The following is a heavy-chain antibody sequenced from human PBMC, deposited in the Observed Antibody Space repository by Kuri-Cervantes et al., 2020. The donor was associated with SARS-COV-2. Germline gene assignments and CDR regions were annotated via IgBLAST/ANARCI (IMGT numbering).Heavy chain of an antibody. D-gene: IGHD3-3*01. CDR1: GYTFTSYG. Sequence: ASVKVSCKASGYTFTSYGISWVRQAPGQGLEWMGWISAYNGNTNYAQKLQGRVTMTTDTSTSTAYMELRSLRSDATAVYYCARDGYDFWSGYYTFDYYYYYMDVWGKGTTVTVSS. J-gene: IGHJ6*03. V-gene: IGHV1-18*01. CDR2: ISAYNGNT. CDR3: ARDGYDFWSGYYTFDYYYYYMDV.